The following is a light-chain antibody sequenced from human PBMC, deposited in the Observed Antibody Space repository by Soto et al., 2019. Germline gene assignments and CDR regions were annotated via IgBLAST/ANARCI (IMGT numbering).Light chain of an antibody. Sequence: EIVMTQSPATLSVSPGERATLSCRASQSVSSNLAWYQQKPGQAPRLLIYGASTRATGIPARFSGSGSGTEFTLTINSLQSEDFALYYCQQFHNWPWTFGQGTNVEIK. CDR2: GAS. V-gene: IGKV3-15*01. CDR3: QQFHNWPWT. CDR1: QSVSSN. J-gene: IGKJ1*01.